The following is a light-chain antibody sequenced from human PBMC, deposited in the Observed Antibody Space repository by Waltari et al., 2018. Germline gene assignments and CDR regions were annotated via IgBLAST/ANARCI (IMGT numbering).Light chain of an antibody. V-gene: IGKV3-11*01. CDR3: RERSNWPGGA. Sequence: EIVLTQSPATLSLSPGERATLSCRASQSVRTYLAWYQHRPGQAPRLLIYDASNRATDVPARFSGSGSGTDFTLTISSLQPEDFAVYYCRERSNWPGGAFGGGTKVEIK. J-gene: IGKJ4*01. CDR2: DAS. CDR1: QSVRTY.